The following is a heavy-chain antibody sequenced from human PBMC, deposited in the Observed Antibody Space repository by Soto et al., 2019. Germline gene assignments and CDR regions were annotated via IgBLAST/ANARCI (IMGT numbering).Heavy chain of an antibody. J-gene: IGHJ1*01. CDR2: IYYGGNT. CDR3: AAQSVTAGALYFHY. D-gene: IGHD2-21*02. Sequence: QVQLQESGPGLVKPSQTLSLTCTVSGGSISSGGYYWNWIRQHPGRGLEWIGYIYYGGNTYYNPSLKSRVTVSVDTSKNQFSLELNSVTAADTAVYFCAAQSVTAGALYFHYWGQGTLVTVSS. V-gene: IGHV4-31*03. CDR1: GGSISSGGYY.